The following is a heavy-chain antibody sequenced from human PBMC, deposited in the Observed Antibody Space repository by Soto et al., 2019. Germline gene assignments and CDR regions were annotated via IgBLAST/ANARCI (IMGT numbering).Heavy chain of an antibody. CDR3: AHRPHPDGYNTRFDY. CDR2: IYWDDDK. CDR1: GFWFSASGVG. V-gene: IGHV2-5*02. D-gene: IGHD5-12*01. Sequence: QITLKESGPTLVKPTQTLTLTCTFSGFWFSASGVGVGWIRQPPGKALEWLALIYWDDDKRYSPSLKNRLTITKDTSKYQVVLTMTNMDPVDTATYYCAHRPHPDGYNTRFDYWGQGILVTVSS. J-gene: IGHJ4*02.